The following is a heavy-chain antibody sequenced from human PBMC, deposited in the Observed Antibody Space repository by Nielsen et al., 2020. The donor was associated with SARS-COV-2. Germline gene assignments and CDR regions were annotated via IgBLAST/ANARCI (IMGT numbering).Heavy chain of an antibody. CDR2: IKEDGSER. CDR3: TRRGPIGDHCGGGDCYPFDC. V-gene: IGHV3-7*05. CDR1: GFTFGSYW. Sequence: GESLKISCAASGFTFGSYWMTWVRQAPGKGLEWVANIKEDGSERSYVDAVKGRFTISRDNAKNSLYLQMNNLRAEDTAVYYCTRRGPIGDHCGGGDCYPFDCWGQGTLVTVSS. D-gene: IGHD2-21*02. J-gene: IGHJ4*02.